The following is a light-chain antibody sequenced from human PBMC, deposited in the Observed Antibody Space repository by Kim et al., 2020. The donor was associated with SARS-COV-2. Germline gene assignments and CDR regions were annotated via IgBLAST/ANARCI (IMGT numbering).Light chain of an antibody. V-gene: IGKV1-5*03. CDR3: QHYSRFPYT. J-gene: IGKJ2*01. CDR1: QSGNDG. Sequence: ASVGDRVTITCRASQSGNDGLAWYQQKPGKAPNLLIYKASILETGVPSRFSGSGFGTEFTLTISSLQPDDFATYYCQHYSRFPYTFGQGTRVDIK. CDR2: KAS.